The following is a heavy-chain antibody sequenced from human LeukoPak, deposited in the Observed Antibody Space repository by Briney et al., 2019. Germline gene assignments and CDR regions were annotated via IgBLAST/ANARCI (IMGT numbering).Heavy chain of an antibody. D-gene: IGHD6-13*01. V-gene: IGHV4-59*08. J-gene: IGHJ2*01. CDR3: GRCFRRSWLNWYFDF. CDR2: IYYSGST. CDR1: GGSISSYY. Sequence: SETLSLTCTVSGGSISSYYWSWIRQPPGKGLEWIGYIYYSGSTNYNPSLKSLVTISVDTSKKQFSLKLSSVTAADTAVYYWGRCFRRSWLNWYFDFWGRGSLVTVSS.